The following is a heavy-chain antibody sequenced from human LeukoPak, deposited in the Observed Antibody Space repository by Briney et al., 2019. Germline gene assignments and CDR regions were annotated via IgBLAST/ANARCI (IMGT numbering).Heavy chain of an antibody. CDR1: GFTFSSHW. J-gene: IGHJ4*02. V-gene: IGHV3-74*01. CDR2: INSDGSST. CDR3: ARAHPLDY. Sequence: GGSLRLSCAASGFTFSSHWMHWVRQAPGQGLVWVSHINSDGSSTSYADSVKGRFTISRDNAKNTLYLQMNSLRAEDTAVYYCARAHPLDYWGQGTLVTVSS.